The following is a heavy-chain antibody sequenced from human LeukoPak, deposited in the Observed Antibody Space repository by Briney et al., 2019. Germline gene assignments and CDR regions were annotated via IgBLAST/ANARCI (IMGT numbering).Heavy chain of an antibody. CDR2: IYHSGST. Sequence: PSETLSLTCAVYGGSFSGYYWGWIRQPPGKGLEWIGSIYHSGSTYYNPSLKSRVTISVDTSKNQFSLKLSSVTAADTAVYYCARGNSSSWGLYWYFDLWGRGTLVTVSS. CDR1: GGSFSGYY. V-gene: IGHV4-38-2*01. CDR3: ARGNSSSWGLYWYFDL. J-gene: IGHJ2*01. D-gene: IGHD6-13*01.